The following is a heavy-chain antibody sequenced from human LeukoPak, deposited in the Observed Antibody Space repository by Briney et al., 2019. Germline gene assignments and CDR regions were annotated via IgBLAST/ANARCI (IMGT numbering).Heavy chain of an antibody. J-gene: IGHJ4*02. CDR1: GYTFTSYD. CDR2: MNPNSGNT. D-gene: IGHD5-12*01. V-gene: IGHV1-8*01. CDR3: AKTSGYFPLYYFDY. Sequence: ASVKVSCKASGYTFTSYDINWVRQATGQGLEWMGWMNPNSGNTGYAQKFQGRVTMTRNTSISTAYMELSRLRSDDTAMYYCAKTSGYFPLYYFDYWGQGTLVTVSS.